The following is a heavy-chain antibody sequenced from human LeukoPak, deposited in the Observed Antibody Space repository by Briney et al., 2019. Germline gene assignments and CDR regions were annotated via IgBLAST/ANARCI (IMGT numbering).Heavy chain of an antibody. V-gene: IGHV3-21*01. CDR2: ISSSSSYI. CDR3: ARDGYSSGWYIDYFDY. D-gene: IGHD6-19*01. J-gene: IGHJ4*02. Sequence: GGSLRLSCAASGFTFSSYWMSWVRQAPGKGLEWVSSISSSSSYIYYADSVKGRFTISRDNAKNSLYLQMNSLRAEDTAVYYCARDGYSSGWYIDYFDYWGQGTLVTVSS. CDR1: GFTFSSYW.